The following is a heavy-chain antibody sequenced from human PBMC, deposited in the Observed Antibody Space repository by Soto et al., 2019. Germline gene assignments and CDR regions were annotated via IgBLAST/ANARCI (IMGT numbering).Heavy chain of an antibody. D-gene: IGHD3-10*01. V-gene: IGHV1-69*12. CDR3: AREGGSGNYRYYAMDV. Sequence: QVQLVQSGAEVKKPGSSVKVSCKASGGTFSSYAISWVRQAPGQVLEWMGGIIPIFGTANYAQKFQGRVTITAXXXTXXAYMELSSLRSEDTAVYYCAREGGSGNYRYYAMDVWGQGTTVTVSS. CDR2: IIPIFGTA. CDR1: GGTFSSYA. J-gene: IGHJ6*02.